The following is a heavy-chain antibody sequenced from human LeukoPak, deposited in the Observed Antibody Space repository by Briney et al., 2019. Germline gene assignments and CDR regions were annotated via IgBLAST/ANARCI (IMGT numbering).Heavy chain of an antibody. J-gene: IGHJ4*02. CDR1: RFTFSSYS. V-gene: IGHV3-23*01. Sequence: GGSLRLSCAASRFTFSSYSMNWVRQAPGKGLEWVSAISGSGGSTYYADSVKGRFTISRDNSKNTLYLQMNSLRAEDTAVYYCAKDGAGYYYDSSGYYFDYWGQGTLVTVSS. CDR2: ISGSGGST. CDR3: AKDGAGYYYDSSGYYFDY. D-gene: IGHD3-22*01.